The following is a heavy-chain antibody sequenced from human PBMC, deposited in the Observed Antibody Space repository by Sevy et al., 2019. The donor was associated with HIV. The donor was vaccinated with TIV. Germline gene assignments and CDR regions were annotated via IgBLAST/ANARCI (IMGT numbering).Heavy chain of an antibody. J-gene: IGHJ6*03. CDR3: AKHGSRVRAYMDV. CDR2: ISGSGGST. D-gene: IGHD5-18*01. Sequence: GESLKISCAASGFTFSSYAMSWVRQAPGKGLEWVSAISGSGGSTYYADSVKGRFTISRDNSKNTLYLQMNSLRAEDTAVYYCAKHGSRVRAYMDVWGKGTTVTVSS. CDR1: GFTFSSYA. V-gene: IGHV3-23*01.